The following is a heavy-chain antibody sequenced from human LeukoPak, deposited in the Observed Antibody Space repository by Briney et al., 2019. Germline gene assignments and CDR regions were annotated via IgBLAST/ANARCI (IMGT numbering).Heavy chain of an antibody. J-gene: IGHJ4*02. V-gene: IGHV3-23*01. CDR2: ISGSGGYT. Sequence: PGGSLRLSCSASGFTFSSYAMSWVRQAPGKGLEWVSAISGSGGYTYYADSVKGRFTISRDNSKNTLYLQMNSLRAEDTAVYYCAKSQQLPYYFDYWGQGTLVTVSS. CDR3: AKSQQLPYYFDY. CDR1: GFTFSSYA. D-gene: IGHD6-13*01.